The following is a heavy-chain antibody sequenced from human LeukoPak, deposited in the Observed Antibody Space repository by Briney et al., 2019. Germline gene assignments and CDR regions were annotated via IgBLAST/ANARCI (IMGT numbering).Heavy chain of an antibody. Sequence: ASVKVSCKASGYTFTDYYMHWVRQAPGQGFEWMGWINPNDGDTNYAQKFQGRVTMARDTSISTTHMEVSRLRSDDTAVYYCARANFLYCSSTTCLFDYWGQGTLVTVSS. V-gene: IGHV1-2*02. D-gene: IGHD2-2*01. CDR2: INPNDGDT. CDR1: GYTFTDYY. CDR3: ARANFLYCSSTTCLFDY. J-gene: IGHJ4*02.